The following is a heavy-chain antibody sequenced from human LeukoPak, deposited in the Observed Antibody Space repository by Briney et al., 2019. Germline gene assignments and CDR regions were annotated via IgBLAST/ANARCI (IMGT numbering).Heavy chain of an antibody. Sequence: PGGSLRLSCAASGFTFSSYSMNWVRQAPGKGLEWVSYISSSSSTIYYADSVKGRFTISRDNSKNTLYLQMNSLRAEDTAVYYCARSSRMVSSLFDYWGQGTLVTVSS. V-gene: IGHV3-48*01. CDR3: ARSSRMVSSLFDY. D-gene: IGHD3-10*01. CDR1: GFTFSSYS. J-gene: IGHJ4*02. CDR2: ISSSSSTI.